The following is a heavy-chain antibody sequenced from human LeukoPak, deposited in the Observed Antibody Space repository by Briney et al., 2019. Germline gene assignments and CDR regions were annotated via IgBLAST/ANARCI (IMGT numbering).Heavy chain of an antibody. J-gene: IGHJ4*02. Sequence: PSETLSLTCTVSGGSISSYYWSWIRQPAGKGLEWIGRIYTSGSTNYNPSLKSRVTMSVDTSKNQFSLKLSSVTAADTAVYYCARRFIGEPPYYDILTGYLYYFDYWGQGTLVTVSS. CDR2: IYTSGST. CDR1: GGSISSYY. V-gene: IGHV4-4*07. CDR3: ARRFIGEPPYYDILTGYLYYFDY. D-gene: IGHD3-9*01.